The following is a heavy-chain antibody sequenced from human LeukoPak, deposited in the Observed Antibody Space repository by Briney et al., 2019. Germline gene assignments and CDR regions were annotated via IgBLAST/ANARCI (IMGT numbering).Heavy chain of an antibody. CDR1: GYTFTGYY. CDR3: ARDTGRSAGATDY. CDR2: INPNSGGT. D-gene: IGHD1-26*01. J-gene: IGHJ4*02. V-gene: IGHV1-2*06. Sequence: ASVKVSCKASGYTFTGYYMHWVRQAPGQGLEWMGRINPNSGGTNYAQKFQGRVTMTRDTSISTAYMELSRLRSDDTAVYYCARDTGRSAGATDYWGQGTLVTVSS.